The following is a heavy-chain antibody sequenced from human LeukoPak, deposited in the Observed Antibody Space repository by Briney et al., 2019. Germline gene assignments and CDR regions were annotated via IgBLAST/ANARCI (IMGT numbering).Heavy chain of an antibody. D-gene: IGHD2-2*02. CDR1: VGTFISYA. J-gene: IGHJ5*02. CDR3: ARVPAAINVSFDP. V-gene: IGHV1-69*01. Sequence: ASVKVSFKASVGTFISYAISWVRQAPGQGLEWMGGIIPIFGTANYAQKFQGRVTITADESTSTAYMELSSLRSEDTAVYYCARVPAAINVSFDPWGQGTLVTVSS. CDR2: IIPIFGTA.